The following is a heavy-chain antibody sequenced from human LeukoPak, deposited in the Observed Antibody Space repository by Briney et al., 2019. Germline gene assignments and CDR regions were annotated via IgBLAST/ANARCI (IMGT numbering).Heavy chain of an antibody. Sequence: TGGSLRLSCAASGFAFSNCGMGWVRQAPGRGLEWVSSIGGNSGIQTYYADSVKGRFTISRDNSKDTLYLQMDSLRAVDTAVYYCAKERMYNNGWFSPWGQGTLVTVSS. CDR3: AKERMYNNGWFSP. CDR2: IGGNSGIQT. D-gene: IGHD1-14*01. CDR1: GFAFSNCG. J-gene: IGHJ5*02. V-gene: IGHV3-23*01.